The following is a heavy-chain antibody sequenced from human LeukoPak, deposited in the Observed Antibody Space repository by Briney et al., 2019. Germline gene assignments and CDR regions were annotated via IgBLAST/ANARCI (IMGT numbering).Heavy chain of an antibody. J-gene: IGHJ3*02. CDR2: ISGGGVST. CDR1: GFTFRSSA. Sequence: GGSLRLSCAAPGFTFRSSAMSWGRQAPGKGLEWVSAISGGGVSTYYADSVKGRFTISRDNSKNPLYLQMNSLRAEDTAVYYCAKDRGVEYDAFDIWGQGTMVTVSS. V-gene: IGHV3-23*01. D-gene: IGHD3-10*01. CDR3: AKDRGVEYDAFDI.